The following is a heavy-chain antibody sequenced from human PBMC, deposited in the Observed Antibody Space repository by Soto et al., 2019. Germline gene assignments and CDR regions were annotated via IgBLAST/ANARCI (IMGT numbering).Heavy chain of an antibody. V-gene: IGHV3-11*06. CDR2: ISSSSSYT. Sequence: GSLRLSCAASGFTFSDYYMSWIRQAPGKGLEWVSYISSSSSYTNYADSVKGRFTISRDNAKISLYLQMNSLRAEDTAVYYCARPLGIGWEVLDAFAIWGQGTMVTVSS. J-gene: IGHJ3*02. CDR1: GFTFSDYY. D-gene: IGHD1-26*01. CDR3: ARPLGIGWEVLDAFAI.